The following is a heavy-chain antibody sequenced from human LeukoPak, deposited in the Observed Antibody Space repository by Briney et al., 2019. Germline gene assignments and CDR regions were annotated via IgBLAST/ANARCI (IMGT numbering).Heavy chain of an antibody. CDR3: AKEGFTVVTLFDY. CDR1: GFIFDDYD. CDR2: IYSGGST. Sequence: GGSLRLSCAASGFIFDDYDMNWVRQAPGKGLEWVSLIYSGGSTYYADSVKGRFTISRDNSKNTLYLQMNSLRAEDTAVYYCAKEGFTVVTLFDYWGQGTLVTVSS. D-gene: IGHD4-23*01. V-gene: IGHV3-23*03. J-gene: IGHJ4*02.